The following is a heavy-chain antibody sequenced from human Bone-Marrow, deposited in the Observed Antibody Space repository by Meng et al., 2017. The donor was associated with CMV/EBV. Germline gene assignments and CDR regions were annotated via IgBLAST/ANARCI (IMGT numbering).Heavy chain of an antibody. V-gene: IGHV3-20*04. Sequence: GESLKISCAASGFTFDDYGMSWVHQAPGKGLEWVSGINWNGGSTGYADSVKGRFTISRDNAKNSLYLQMNSLRAEDTALYYCARVGVGVYSSSWFFDYWGQGNLVNGSS. CDR2: INWNGGST. J-gene: IGHJ4*02. D-gene: IGHD6-13*01. CDR1: GFTFDDYG. CDR3: ARVGVGVYSSSWFFDY.